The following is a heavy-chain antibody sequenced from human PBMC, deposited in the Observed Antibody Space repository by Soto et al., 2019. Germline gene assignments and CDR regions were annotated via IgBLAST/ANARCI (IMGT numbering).Heavy chain of an antibody. CDR3: ARRPRPDFYHMDL. CDR2: ISSNGVGT. J-gene: IGHJ6*03. D-gene: IGHD6-6*01. CDR1: GFTLSGYA. Sequence: EVQLAESGGGLAQPGGSLRLSCAASGFTLSGYAMDWVRQAPGKGLEYVSGISSNGVGTYYANSVQGRFTISRDNSKNTVYLQMGSLRPEDMAVYYCARRPRPDFYHMDLWGKGTTGTVSS. V-gene: IGHV3-64*01.